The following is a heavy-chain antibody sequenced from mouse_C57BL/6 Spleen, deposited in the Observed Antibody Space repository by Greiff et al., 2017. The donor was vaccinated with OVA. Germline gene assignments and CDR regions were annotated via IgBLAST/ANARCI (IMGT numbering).Heavy chain of an antibody. CDR3: ARHEGGGYDDAMDY. V-gene: IGHV2-6-1*01. J-gene: IGHJ4*01. CDR1: GFSLTSYG. CDR2: IWSDGST. Sequence: VHLVESGPGLVAPSQSLSITCTVSGFSLTSYGVHWVRQPPGKGLEWLVVIWSDGSTTYNSALKSRLSISKDNSKSQVFLKMNSLQTDDTAMYCGARHEGGGYDDAMDYWGQGTSVTVSS. D-gene: IGHD2-2*01.